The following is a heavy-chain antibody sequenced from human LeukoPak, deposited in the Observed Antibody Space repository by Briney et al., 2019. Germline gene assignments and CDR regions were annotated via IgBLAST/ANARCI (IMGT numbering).Heavy chain of an antibody. D-gene: IGHD5-18*01. V-gene: IGHV3-33*08. J-gene: IGHJ4*02. CDR2: IWYDGSNK. Sequence: GGSLRLSCAASGFTFSSSAMSWVRQAPGKGLEWVAVIWYDGSNKYYADSVKGRFTISRDNSKNTLYLQMNSLRAEDTAVYYCARDPTAMVTEVDYWGQGTLVTVSS. CDR3: ARDPTAMVTEVDY. CDR1: GFTFSSSA.